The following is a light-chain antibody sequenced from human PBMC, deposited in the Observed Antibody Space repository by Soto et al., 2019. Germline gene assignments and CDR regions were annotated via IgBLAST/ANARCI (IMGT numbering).Light chain of an antibody. J-gene: IGLJ1*01. CDR3: SSYSDSDTKV. CDR2: EVS. V-gene: IGLV2-14*01. CDR1: TSDVGGYNF. Sequence: QSALTQPASVSGSPGQSITISCTGSTSDVGGYNFVSWYQQHPGKAPKLIIYEVSNRPSGVSNRFSGSKSGSTASLTISGLQAEDEGDYYCSSYSDSDTKVFGTGTKLTVL.